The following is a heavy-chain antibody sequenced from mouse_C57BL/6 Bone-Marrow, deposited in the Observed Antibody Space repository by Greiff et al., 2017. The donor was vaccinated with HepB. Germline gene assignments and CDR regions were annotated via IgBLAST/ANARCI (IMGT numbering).Heavy chain of an antibody. V-gene: IGHV3-1*01. D-gene: IGHD1-1*01. CDR3: ARERNYYGSSYRYFDV. Sequence: EVQLQESGPGMVKPSQSLSLTCTVTGYSITSGYDWHWIRHFPGNKLEWMGYISYSGSTNYNPSLKSRISITHDTSKNHFFLKLNSVTTEDTATYDCARERNYYGSSYRYFDVWGTGTTVTVSS. J-gene: IGHJ1*03. CDR2: ISYSGST. CDR1: GYSITSGYD.